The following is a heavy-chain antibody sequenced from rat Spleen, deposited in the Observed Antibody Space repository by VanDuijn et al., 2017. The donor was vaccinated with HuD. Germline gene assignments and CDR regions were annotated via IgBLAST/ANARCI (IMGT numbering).Heavy chain of an antibody. D-gene: IGHD1-5*01. J-gene: IGHJ2*01. CDR1: GFTFNNYW. CDR3: ASPLGTGDY. Sequence: EVQLVESGGGLVQPGRSLKLSCVASGFTFNNYWMTWIRQAPGKGLEWVASISYDGDSTYYRDSVKGRFIIPRDNAKSTLYLQMDSLRSEDTATYYCASPLGTGDYWGQGVMVTVSS. CDR2: ISYDGDST. V-gene: IGHV5-31*01.